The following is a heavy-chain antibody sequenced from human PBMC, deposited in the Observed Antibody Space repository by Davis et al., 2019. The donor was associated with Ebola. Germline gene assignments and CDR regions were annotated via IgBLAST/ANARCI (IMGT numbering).Heavy chain of an antibody. Sequence: ASVQVSCKASGYTFTNYAMHWVRQPPGQRLEWMGWINIGNGDTEYSQKFQGRVTITSDTSASTAYMDLSSLRSEDTAVYYCARDYYGSGIMANWFDPWGQGTLVTVSS. D-gene: IGHD3-10*01. CDR3: ARDYYGSGIMANWFDP. V-gene: IGHV1-3*04. CDR1: GYTFTNYA. J-gene: IGHJ5*02. CDR2: INIGNGDT.